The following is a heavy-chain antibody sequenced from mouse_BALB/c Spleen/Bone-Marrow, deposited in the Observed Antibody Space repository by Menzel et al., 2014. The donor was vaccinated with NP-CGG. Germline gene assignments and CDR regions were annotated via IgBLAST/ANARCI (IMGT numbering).Heavy chain of an antibody. D-gene: IGHD1-2*01. Sequence: VQLQQSGPGLVKPSQSLSLTCTVTGYSITSDYAWNWIRQFPENKLEWMGYISYSANTNYNPSLKSRISITRDASKNQFFLQLNSVTAEDTATYYCTGGTTAGFAYWGLGTLVTVSA. CDR3: TGGTTAGFAY. V-gene: IGHV3-2*02. CDR2: ISYSANT. CDR1: GYSITSDYA. J-gene: IGHJ3*01.